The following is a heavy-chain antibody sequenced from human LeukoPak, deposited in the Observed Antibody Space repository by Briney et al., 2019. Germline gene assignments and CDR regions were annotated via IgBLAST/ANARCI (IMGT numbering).Heavy chain of an antibody. J-gene: IGHJ4*02. CDR1: GYTFTAHY. Sequence: GASVKVSCKASGYTFTAHYIHWVRQTPGQGLEVMGLIDPNKGDTNYAQKFLGRVTMTGDTSISTVYMELNSLTSDDTALYYCARGAIYAFDYWGQGTLVTVSS. V-gene: IGHV1-2*06. CDR2: IDPNKGDT. CDR3: ARGAIYAFDY. D-gene: IGHD2-8*01.